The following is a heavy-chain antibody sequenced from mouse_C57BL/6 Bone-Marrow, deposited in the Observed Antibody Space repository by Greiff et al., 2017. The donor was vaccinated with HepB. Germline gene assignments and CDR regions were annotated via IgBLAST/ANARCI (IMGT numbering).Heavy chain of an antibody. Sequence: QVTLKESGPGILQSSQTLSLTCSFSGFSLSTSGMGVSWIRQPSGKGLEWLAHIYWDDDKRYNPSLKSRLTISKDTSRNQVFLKITSVDTADTATYYCARRAHYGNYVFDYWGQGTTLTVSS. CDR2: IYWDDDK. D-gene: IGHD2-1*01. CDR3: ARRAHYGNYVFDY. CDR1: GFSLSTSGMG. V-gene: IGHV8-12*01. J-gene: IGHJ2*01.